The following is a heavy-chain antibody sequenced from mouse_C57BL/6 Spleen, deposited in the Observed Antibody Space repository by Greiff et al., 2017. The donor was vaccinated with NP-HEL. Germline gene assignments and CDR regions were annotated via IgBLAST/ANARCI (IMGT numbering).Heavy chain of an antibody. J-gene: IGHJ1*03. D-gene: IGHD2-1*01. CDR2: ISSGGDYI. Sequence: EVKLMESGEGLVKPGGSLKLSCAASGFTFSSYAMSWVRQTPEKRLEWVAYISSGGDYISYADTVKGRFTISRDNARNTLYLQMSSLKSEDTAMYYCTRAIYDGNYVSYWYFDVWGTGTTVTVSS. CDR1: GFTFSSYA. V-gene: IGHV5-9-1*02. CDR3: TRAIYDGNYVSYWYFDV.